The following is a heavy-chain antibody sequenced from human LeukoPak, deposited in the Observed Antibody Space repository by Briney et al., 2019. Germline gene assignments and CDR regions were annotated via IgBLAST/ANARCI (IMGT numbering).Heavy chain of an antibody. J-gene: IGHJ6*03. D-gene: IGHD3-22*01. CDR1: GGSISSYY. Sequence: SETLSLTCTVSGGSISSYYWSWIRQPPGKGLEWIGYIYYSGSTNYNPSLKSRVTISVDTSKNQFSLKLSPVTAADTAVYYCARSRYYYDSSGPGNYYYYMDVWGKGTTVTVSS. CDR2: IYYSGST. CDR3: ARSRYYYDSSGPGNYYYYMDV. V-gene: IGHV4-59*01.